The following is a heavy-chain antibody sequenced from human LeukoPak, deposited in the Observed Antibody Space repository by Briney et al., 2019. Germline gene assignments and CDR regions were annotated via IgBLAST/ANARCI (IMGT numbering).Heavy chain of an antibody. CDR2: INWNSGSI. CDR3: AKELGYCSSTSCYDYFDY. Sequence: PGGSLRLSCAASGFTFDDYAMHWVRQAPGKGLEWVSGINWNSGSIGYADSVKGRFTISRDNAKNSLYLQMNSLRAEDTALYYCAKELGYCSSTSCYDYFDYWGQGTLVTVSS. V-gene: IGHV3-9*01. J-gene: IGHJ4*02. CDR1: GFTFDDYA. D-gene: IGHD2-2*01.